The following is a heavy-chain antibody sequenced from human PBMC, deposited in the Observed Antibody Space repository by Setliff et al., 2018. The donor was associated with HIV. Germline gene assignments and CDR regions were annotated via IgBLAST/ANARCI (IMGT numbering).Heavy chain of an antibody. D-gene: IGHD4-17*01. CDR1: GGSISSSSHY. CDR3: ARDDYGDYTVFDI. Sequence: ETLSLTCTVSGGSISSSSHYWGWIRQPPGKGLEWIGSMSYSGNTYNNPSLKSRVTISVDTSKNQFSLKLSSVTAADTAVYYCARDDYGDYTVFDIWGKGTMVTVSS. CDR2: MSYSGNT. V-gene: IGHV4-39*07. J-gene: IGHJ3*02.